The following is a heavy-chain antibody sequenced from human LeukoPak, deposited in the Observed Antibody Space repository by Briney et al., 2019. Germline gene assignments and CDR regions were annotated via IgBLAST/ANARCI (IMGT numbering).Heavy chain of an antibody. Sequence: SETLSLTCTVSGGSISSYYWSWIRRPPGKGLEWIGYIYYSGSTNYNPSLKSRVTISVDTSKNQFSLKLSSVTAADTAVYYCARVHYYDSLNPLYYFDYWGQGTLVTVSS. D-gene: IGHD3-22*01. CDR3: ARVHYYDSLNPLYYFDY. CDR2: IYYSGST. V-gene: IGHV4-59*01. CDR1: GGSISSYY. J-gene: IGHJ4*02.